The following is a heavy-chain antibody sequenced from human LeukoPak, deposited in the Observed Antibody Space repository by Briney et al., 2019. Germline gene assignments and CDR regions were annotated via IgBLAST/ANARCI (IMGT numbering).Heavy chain of an antibody. CDR1: GGSISSYY. Sequence: PSETLSLTCTVSGGSISSYYWSWIRQPAGKGLEWIGRIYTSGSTNYNPSLKSRVTISVDTSKNQFSLKLSSVTAADTAVYYCARDSYDYVWGSSNFDYWGQGTLVTVSS. J-gene: IGHJ4*02. V-gene: IGHV4-4*07. CDR2: IYTSGST. D-gene: IGHD3-16*01. CDR3: ARDSYDYVWGSSNFDY.